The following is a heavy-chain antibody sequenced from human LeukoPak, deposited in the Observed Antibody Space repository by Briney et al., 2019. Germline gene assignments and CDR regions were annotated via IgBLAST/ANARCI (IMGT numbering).Heavy chain of an antibody. Sequence: GGSLRLSCAASGFTISNYWMSWVRQAPGKGLEWVANIKQDGSEKHYVDSVKGRFTISRDNAKNSLYLQMISLRAEDTAVCFCARCEEGPDYYDRGVVGYWGQGTLVTVSS. J-gene: IGHJ4*02. CDR2: IKQDGSEK. D-gene: IGHD3-22*01. V-gene: IGHV3-7*04. CDR1: GFTISNYW. CDR3: ARCEEGPDYYDRGVVGY.